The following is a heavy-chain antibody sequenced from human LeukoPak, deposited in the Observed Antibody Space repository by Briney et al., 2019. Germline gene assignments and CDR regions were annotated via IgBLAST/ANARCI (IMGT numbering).Heavy chain of an antibody. V-gene: IGHV1-2*02. J-gene: IGHJ4*02. CDR3: ARALPRYCSSGSCYSRDY. Sequence: ASVKVSCKASGYTFTGYYMHWVRQAPGQGLEWMGWINPNSGGTNYAQKFQGRVTMTRDTHISTAYMELSRLKSDDTAVYYCARALPRYCSSGSCYSRDYWGQGTLVTVSS. CDR2: INPNSGGT. D-gene: IGHD2-15*01. CDR1: GYTFTGYY.